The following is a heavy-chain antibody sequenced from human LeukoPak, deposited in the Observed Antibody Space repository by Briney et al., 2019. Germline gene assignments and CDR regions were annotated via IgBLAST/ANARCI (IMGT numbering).Heavy chain of an antibody. J-gene: IGHJ5*02. Sequence: PSETLSLTCTVSGGSISSYYWSWIRQSAGKGLEWIGRIYSSGSTNYNPSLKSRVTMSVDTSKNQLSLKLSSVTAADTAVYYCARDIYYYDSNWFDPWGQGTLVTVSS. V-gene: IGHV4-4*07. CDR3: ARDIYYYDSNWFDP. D-gene: IGHD3-22*01. CDR1: GGSISSYY. CDR2: IYSSGST.